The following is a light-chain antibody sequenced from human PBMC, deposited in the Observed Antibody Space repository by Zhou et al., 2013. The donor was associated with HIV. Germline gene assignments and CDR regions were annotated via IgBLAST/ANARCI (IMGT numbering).Light chain of an antibody. CDR1: QSVSSSY. CDR2: GAI. Sequence: EIVLTQSPGTLSLSPGERATLSCRASQSVSSSYLAWYQQKPGQAPRLLMYGAISRATGIPDRFSGSGSGTDFTLTISGLQSEDFALYYCQQYDTWPSFGQGTKLQIK. CDR3: QQYDTWPS. J-gene: IGKJ2*01. V-gene: IGKV3-20*01.